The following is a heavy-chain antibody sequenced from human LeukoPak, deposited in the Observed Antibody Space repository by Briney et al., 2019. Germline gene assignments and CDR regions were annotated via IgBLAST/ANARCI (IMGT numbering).Heavy chain of an antibody. CDR1: GYSFTSYW. Sequence: GESLKISCKGSGYSFTSYWIGWVRQMPGKGLEWMGFIFPRDSDTTYSPSFQGQVTISADKSVNTAYLQWNSLKASDTAMYFCARPDGSGSYAFDYWGQGTQVTVSS. CDR3: ARPDGSGSYAFDY. D-gene: IGHD3-10*01. CDR2: IFPRDSDT. V-gene: IGHV5-51*01. J-gene: IGHJ4*02.